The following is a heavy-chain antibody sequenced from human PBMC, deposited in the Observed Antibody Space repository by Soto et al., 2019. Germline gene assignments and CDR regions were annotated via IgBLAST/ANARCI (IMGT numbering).Heavy chain of an antibody. CDR2: IWYDGSNK. Sequence: QVQLVESGGGVVQPGRSLRLSCAASGFTFSSYGMHWVRQAPGKGLEWVAVIWYDGSNKYYADSVKGRFTISRDNSKNTLYLQMNSLRAEDTAVYYCPRDSLLNDYGGNSHYWGQGTLVTVSS. CDR1: GFTFSSYG. D-gene: IGHD4-17*01. CDR3: PRDSLLNDYGGNSHY. J-gene: IGHJ4*02. V-gene: IGHV3-33*01.